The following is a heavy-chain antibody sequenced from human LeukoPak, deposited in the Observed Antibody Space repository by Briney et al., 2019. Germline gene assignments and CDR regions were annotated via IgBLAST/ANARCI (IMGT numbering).Heavy chain of an antibody. J-gene: IGHJ4*02. D-gene: IGHD5-24*01. V-gene: IGHV3-15*01. CDR2: IKSKTDGGTT. Sequence: GGSLRLSCAASGFTFSNAWMSWVRQAPGKGLEWVGRIKSKTDGGTTDYAAPVKGRFTISRDDSKNTLYLQMNSLKTEGTAVYYCTTENFRDSRTFDYWGQGTLVTVSP. CDR1: GFTFSNAW. CDR3: TTENFRDSRTFDY.